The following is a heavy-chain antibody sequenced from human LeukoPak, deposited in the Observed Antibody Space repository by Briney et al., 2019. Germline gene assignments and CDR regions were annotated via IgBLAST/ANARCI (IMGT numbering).Heavy chain of an antibody. CDR3: ARGKLGDYYFDY. Sequence: SETLSLTCAVYGGSFSGYYWSWIRQPPGKGLEWIGEINHSGSTNYNPSLKSRVTISVETSKNQFSLKLSSVTAADTAVYYCARGKLGDYYFDYWGQGTLVTVSS. D-gene: IGHD3-16*01. J-gene: IGHJ4*02. CDR2: INHSGST. V-gene: IGHV4-34*01. CDR1: GGSFSGYY.